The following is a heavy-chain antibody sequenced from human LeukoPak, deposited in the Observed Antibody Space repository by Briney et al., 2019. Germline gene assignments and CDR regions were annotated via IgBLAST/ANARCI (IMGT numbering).Heavy chain of an antibody. CDR1: GFTFSNSA. J-gene: IGHJ4*01. CDR3: AKGIYSSGWSYFDY. Sequence: GGSLRLSCAASGFTFSNSAMSWVRQAPGKGLEWVSTLSGSGITTYYADSVKGRFTISRDNSKNTLYPQMNSLRAEDTAVYYCAKGIYSSGWSYFDYWGHGTLVTVSS. CDR2: LSGSGITT. D-gene: IGHD6-19*01. V-gene: IGHV3-23*01.